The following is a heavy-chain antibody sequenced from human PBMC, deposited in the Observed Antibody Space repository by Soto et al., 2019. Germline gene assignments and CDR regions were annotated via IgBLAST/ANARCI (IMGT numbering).Heavy chain of an antibody. CDR3: AIEAVSGRTGFDY. J-gene: IGHJ4*02. CDR1: GYTFTSYG. V-gene: IGHV1-18*01. Sequence: QVQLVQSGAEVKKPGASVKVSCKASGYTFTSYGISWLRQAPGQGLEWMGWVNAYNGNTNYAQKFQGRVTMTTDTSTSTAYMELRSLRSDDTAVDYCAIEAVSGRTGFDYWGQGTLVTVSS. D-gene: IGHD6-19*01. CDR2: VNAYNGNT.